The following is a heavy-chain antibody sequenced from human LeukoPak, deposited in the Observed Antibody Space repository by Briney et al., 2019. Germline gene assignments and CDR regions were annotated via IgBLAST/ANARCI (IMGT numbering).Heavy chain of an antibody. D-gene: IGHD4-17*01. J-gene: IGHJ4*02. Sequence: SETLSLTCTVSGVSISSGNYYWSWIRQPAGKGLERIGRIYTSGSTNYNPSLASRVTISVDTSKNQFSLKLTSVSAADTAVYYCARGGDDYGDYKVSYYFDYWGQGTLVTVSS. CDR1: GVSISSGNYY. V-gene: IGHV4-61*02. CDR2: IYTSGST. CDR3: ARGGDDYGDYKVSYYFDY.